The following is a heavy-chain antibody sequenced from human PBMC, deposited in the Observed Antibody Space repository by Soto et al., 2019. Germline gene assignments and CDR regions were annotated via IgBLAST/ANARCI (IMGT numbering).Heavy chain of an antibody. CDR2: IIPIFGTA. CDR3: ARAYASNKYWFDP. CDR1: GGTFSSYI. D-gene: IGHD2-2*01. Sequence: QVQLVQSGAEVKKPGSSVKVSCKASGGTFSSYIISWVRQAPGQGLEWMGGIIPIFGTADYAQKFQGRVTITADESTKTAYMELGSLTSEDTAVYYCARAYASNKYWFDPWGQGTLVTVSS. V-gene: IGHV1-69*01. J-gene: IGHJ5*02.